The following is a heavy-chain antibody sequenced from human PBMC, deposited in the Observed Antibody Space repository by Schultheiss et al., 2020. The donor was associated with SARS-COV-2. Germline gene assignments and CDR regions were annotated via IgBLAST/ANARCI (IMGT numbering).Heavy chain of an antibody. J-gene: IGHJ4*02. D-gene: IGHD6-19*01. V-gene: IGHV3-33*08. Sequence: GGSLRLSCAASGFTFSSYWMSWVRQAPGKGLEWVAVTWYDGSNKYYADSVKGRFTISRDNSKNTLYLQMNSLRAEDTAVYYCARDRSSGWVFDYWGQGTLVTVSS. CDR2: TWYDGSNK. CDR1: GFTFSSYW. CDR3: ARDRSSGWVFDY.